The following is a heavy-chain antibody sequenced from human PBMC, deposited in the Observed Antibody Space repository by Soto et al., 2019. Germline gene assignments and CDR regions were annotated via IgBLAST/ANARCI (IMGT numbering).Heavy chain of an antibody. Sequence: QVQLVESGGGLVKPGGSLRLSCVASGFTFSDYYMSWFRQAPGKGLEWVSYISSGGSVIYSADSMKGRFTISRDNAKNSLYLQVNSLRAEDTAVYYRAREPRDDYMISGGFDYWGQGTLVTVSS. CDR1: GFTFSDYY. CDR3: AREPRDDYMISGGFDY. V-gene: IGHV3-11*01. J-gene: IGHJ4*02. CDR2: ISSGGSVI. D-gene: IGHD4-4*01.